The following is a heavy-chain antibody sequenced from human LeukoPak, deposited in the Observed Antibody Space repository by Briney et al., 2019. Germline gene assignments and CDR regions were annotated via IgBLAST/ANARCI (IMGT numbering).Heavy chain of an antibody. CDR2: INPNSGGT. Sequence: ASVKVSCKASGYTFTDYYMHWVRRAPGQGLEWMGWINPNSGGTNYAQKFQGRVSMTRDTSISTAYMELSRLRSDDTAVYYCARNTINWFDPWGQGVLVTVSS. CDR1: GYTFTDYY. D-gene: IGHD5-24*01. CDR3: ARNTINWFDP. J-gene: IGHJ5*02. V-gene: IGHV1-2*02.